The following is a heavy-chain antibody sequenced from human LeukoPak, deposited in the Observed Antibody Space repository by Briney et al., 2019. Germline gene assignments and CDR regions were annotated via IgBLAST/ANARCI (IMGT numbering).Heavy chain of an antibody. CDR3: ASGVYCSSTSCYWSGYYYYYMDV. D-gene: IGHD2-2*01. CDR2: IIPIFGTA. CDR1: GGTFSSYA. Sequence: GSSVKVSCKASGGTFSSYAISWVRQAPGQGLEWMGGIIPIFGTANYAQKFQGRVTITTDESTSTAYMELSSLRSEDTAVYYCASGVYCSSTSCYWSGYYYYYMDVWGKGTTVTVSS. J-gene: IGHJ6*03. V-gene: IGHV1-69*05.